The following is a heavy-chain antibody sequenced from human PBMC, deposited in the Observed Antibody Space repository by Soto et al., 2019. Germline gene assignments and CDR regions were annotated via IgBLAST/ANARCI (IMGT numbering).Heavy chain of an antibody. CDR1: GDSFTDYH. V-gene: IGHV1-2*04. CDR3: ARGHSTECSNGVCSFFYNHEMDV. Sequence: ASVKVSCKASGDSFTDYHIHWVRQAPGQVLEWLGRINPKSGGTSTAQKFQGWVTMTRDRSISTVYMELTRLRSDDTAVYFCARGHSTECSNGVCSFFYNHEMDVWGQGTTVTVSS. J-gene: IGHJ6*02. CDR2: INPKSGGT. D-gene: IGHD2-8*01.